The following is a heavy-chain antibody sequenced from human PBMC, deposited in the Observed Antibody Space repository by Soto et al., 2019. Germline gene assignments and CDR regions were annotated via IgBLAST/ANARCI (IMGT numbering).Heavy chain of an antibody. D-gene: IGHD3-16*02. J-gene: IGHJ6*02. CDR2: ISGSGGST. V-gene: IGHV3-23*01. CDR1: RFNSSSQA. CDR3: AKGILALGGVIVPFGYYGMDV. Sequence: GGSLGVGCVAYRFNSSSQAMSWVRQAPGNGLPLVSAISGSGGSTYYADSVKGRFTISRDNSKNTLYLQMNSLRAEDTAVYYCAKGILALGGVIVPFGYYGMDVWGQGTTVTGSS.